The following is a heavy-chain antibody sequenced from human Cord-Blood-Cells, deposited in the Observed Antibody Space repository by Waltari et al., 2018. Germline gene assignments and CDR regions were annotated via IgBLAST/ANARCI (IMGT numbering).Heavy chain of an antibody. D-gene: IGHD6-6*01. CDR3: ARLARPWYSISPYYYYYYVYF. Sequence: WVANIKQDGSEKYYVDSVKGRFTISRDNAKNSLYLQMNSLRAEDTAVYYCARLARPWYSISPYYYYYYVYFFVRWNSVTVSS. J-gene: IGHJ6*03. CDR2: IKQDGSEK. V-gene: IGHV3-7*01.